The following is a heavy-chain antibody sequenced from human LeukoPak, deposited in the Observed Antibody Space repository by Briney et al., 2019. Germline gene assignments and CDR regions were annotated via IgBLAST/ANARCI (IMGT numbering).Heavy chain of an antibody. J-gene: IGHJ6*03. CDR1: GGSISSSSYY. D-gene: IGHD3-10*01. Sequence: SETLSLTCTVSGGSISSSSYYWGWIRQPPGKGLEWIGSIYYSGSTYYNPSLKSRVTISVDTSKNQFCLKLSCVTAADTAVYCCATGRAYYGSGSLYYMDVWGKGTTVTVSS. CDR2: IYYSGST. V-gene: IGHV4-39*07. CDR3: ATGRAYYGSGSLYYMDV.